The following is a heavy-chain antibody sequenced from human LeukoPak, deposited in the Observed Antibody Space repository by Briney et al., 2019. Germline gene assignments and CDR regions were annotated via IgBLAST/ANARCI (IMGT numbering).Heavy chain of an antibody. Sequence: HSCSPNSHPSLKSRLPISVDTSKHQFSLKLSSVTAADTAVYYCARGNYETYDSSGYFDYWGQGTLVTVSS. CDR2: HSCSP. D-gene: IGHD3-22*01. J-gene: IGHJ4*02. CDR3: ARGNYETYDSSGYFDY. V-gene: IGHV4-34*13.